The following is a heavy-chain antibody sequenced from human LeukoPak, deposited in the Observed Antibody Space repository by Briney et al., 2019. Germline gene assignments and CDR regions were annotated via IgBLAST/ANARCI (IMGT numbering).Heavy chain of an antibody. CDR2: IYYRGRT. V-gene: IGHV4-39*01. CDR1: DGSISSSRYS. J-gene: IGHJ4*02. CDR3: ARHGGGAARGLDF. Sequence: SETLSLTCTVSDGSISSSRYSWGWIRQPPGKGLEWIGSIYYRGRTYSNPSLKSRVTISVDTSKKQVSLKLTLVTAADTAVYYCARHGGGAARGLDFWGQGTLVTVSS. D-gene: IGHD6-6*01.